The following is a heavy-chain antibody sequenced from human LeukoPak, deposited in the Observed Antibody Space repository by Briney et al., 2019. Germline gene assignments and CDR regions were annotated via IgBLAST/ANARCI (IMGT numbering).Heavy chain of an antibody. CDR3: ARDSSSWYHDAFDI. CDR2: IKQDGSEK. CDR1: GLTFSSSW. V-gene: IGHV3-7*03. J-gene: IGHJ3*02. D-gene: IGHD6-13*01. Sequence: PGGSLRLSCAVSGLTFSSSWMDWVRQAPGKGLEWVANIKQDGSEKYYVDSVKGRFTISRDNAKNSLYLQMNSLRAEDTAVYYCARDSSSWYHDAFDIWGQGTMVTVSS.